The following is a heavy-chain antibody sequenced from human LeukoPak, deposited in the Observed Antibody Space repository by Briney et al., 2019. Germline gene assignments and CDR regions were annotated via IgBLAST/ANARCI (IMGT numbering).Heavy chain of an antibody. J-gene: IGHJ5*02. CDR2: ISSSGSTI. Sequence: GGSLRLSCAASGFTFGDYAMSWIRQAPGKGLEWVTYISSSGSTIYYADSVKGRFTISRDNAKNSLYLQMNSLRAEDTAVYYCARVGEYYGSGSYHWFDPWGQGTLVTVSS. CDR3: ARVGEYYGSGSYHWFDP. V-gene: IGHV3-11*01. D-gene: IGHD3-10*01. CDR1: GFTFGDYA.